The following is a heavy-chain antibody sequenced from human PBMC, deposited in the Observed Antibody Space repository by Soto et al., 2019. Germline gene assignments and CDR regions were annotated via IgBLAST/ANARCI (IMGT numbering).Heavy chain of an antibody. Sequence: EVQLVESGGGLVQPGGSLRLSCAASGFTFSSYSMNWVRQAPGKGLEWVSYISSSSSTIYYADSVKGRFTISRDNAKNSRYLQMNSLRDEDTAVYYCARGPWEQDIVVVPAAMDFDYWGQGTLVTVSS. CDR1: GFTFSSYS. D-gene: IGHD2-2*01. J-gene: IGHJ4*02. V-gene: IGHV3-48*02. CDR3: ARGPWEQDIVVVPAAMDFDY. CDR2: ISSSSSTI.